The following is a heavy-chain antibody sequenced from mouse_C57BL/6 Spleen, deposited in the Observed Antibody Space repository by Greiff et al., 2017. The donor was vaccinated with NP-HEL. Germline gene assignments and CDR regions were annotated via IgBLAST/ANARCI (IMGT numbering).Heavy chain of an antibody. Sequence: QVQLQQPGAELVMPGASVKLSCKASGYTFTSYWMHWVKQRPGQGLEWIGEIDPSDSYTNYNQKFKGKSTLTVDKSSSTAYMQLSSLTSEDSAVYYCARSYSKEAMDYWGQGTSVTVSS. D-gene: IGHD2-5*01. CDR1: GYTFTSYW. J-gene: IGHJ4*01. V-gene: IGHV1-69*01. CDR3: ARSYSKEAMDY. CDR2: IDPSDSYT.